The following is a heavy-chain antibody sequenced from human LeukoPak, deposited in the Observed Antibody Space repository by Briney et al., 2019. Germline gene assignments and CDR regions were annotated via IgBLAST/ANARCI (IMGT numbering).Heavy chain of an antibody. Sequence: TGGSLRLSCAASGFTFSSYSMSWVRQAPGKGLEWVSGISGSGGSTYYADSVKGRFTISRDNSKNTLYLQMNSLRAEDTAVYYCAKDAGYSRYYNWFDPWGQGTLVTVSS. CDR2: ISGSGGST. V-gene: IGHV3-23*01. D-gene: IGHD6-13*01. J-gene: IGHJ5*02. CDR1: GFTFSSYS. CDR3: AKDAGYSRYYNWFDP.